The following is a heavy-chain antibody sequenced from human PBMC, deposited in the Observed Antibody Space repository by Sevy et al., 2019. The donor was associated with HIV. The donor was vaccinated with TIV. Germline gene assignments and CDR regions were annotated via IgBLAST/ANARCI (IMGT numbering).Heavy chain of an antibody. V-gene: IGHV3-48*04. Sequence: GGSLRLSCAASGFTFSSYWMSWVRQAPGKGLEWVSYISSSGSPIYYADSVKGRFTISRDNAKNSLYLQMNSLRAEDTGVYYCARDLPGDSRMDVWGQGTTVTVSS. CDR3: ARDLPGDSRMDV. J-gene: IGHJ6*02. CDR1: GFTFSSYW. CDR2: ISSSGSPI. D-gene: IGHD3-22*01.